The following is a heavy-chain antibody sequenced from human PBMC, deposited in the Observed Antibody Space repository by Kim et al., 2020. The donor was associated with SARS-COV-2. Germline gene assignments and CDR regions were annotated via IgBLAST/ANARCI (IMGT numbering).Heavy chain of an antibody. J-gene: IGHJ4*02. D-gene: IGHD6-6*01. CDR3: ATEYSSSSAFDY. CDR2: IWNDGSNK. Sequence: GGSLRLSCAASGFTFSTYGMHWVRQAPGKGLEWGAMIWNDGSNKYYADSMKGRFTISRDNSKNTLYLQMTSLRAEDTAVYYCATEYSSSSAFDYWGQGTLVTVSS. V-gene: IGHV3-33*01. CDR1: GFTFSTYG.